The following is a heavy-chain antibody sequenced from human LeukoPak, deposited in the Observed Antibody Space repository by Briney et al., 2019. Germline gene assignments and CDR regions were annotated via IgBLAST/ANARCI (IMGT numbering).Heavy chain of an antibody. CDR1: GGTCSSYA. Sequence: SVKVSCKASGGTCSSYAISWVRQAPGQGLEWMGRIIPIFGTANYAQKFQGRVTITTDESTSTAYMELSSLRSEDTAVYYCATTTVTTGWYFDLWGRGTLVTVSS. V-gene: IGHV1-69*05. CDR3: ATTTVTTGWYFDL. CDR2: IIPIFGTA. D-gene: IGHD4-17*01. J-gene: IGHJ2*01.